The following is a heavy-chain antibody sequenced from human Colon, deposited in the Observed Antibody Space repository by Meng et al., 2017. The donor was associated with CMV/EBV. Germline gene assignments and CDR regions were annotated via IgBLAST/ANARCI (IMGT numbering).Heavy chain of an antibody. Sequence: QVQLMPSGAGVKEPGASVKVSCKTSGYTFSDYYMHWVRQAPGQGLEWMGWIRSDGSATNYAQKFRGRVTMTRDASVSTAYMELSGLTSDDTAVYFCVRSSGWSLFDYWGPGALVTVSS. D-gene: IGHD6-19*01. CDR3: VRSSGWSLFDY. CDR2: IRSDGSAT. V-gene: IGHV1-2*02. CDR1: GYTFSDYY. J-gene: IGHJ4*02.